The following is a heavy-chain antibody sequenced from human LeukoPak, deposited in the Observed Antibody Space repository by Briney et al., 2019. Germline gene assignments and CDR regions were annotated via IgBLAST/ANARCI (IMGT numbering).Heavy chain of an antibody. J-gene: IGHJ5*02. CDR1: GGTFSIYA. CDR2: IIPIFGTA. D-gene: IGHD2-2*01. Sequence: SVKVSCKASGGTFSIYAISWVRQAPGQGLEWMGGIIPIFGTANYAQKFQGRVTITADESTSTAYMELSSLRSEDTAVYYCARDRAPIVVVPAAKSRWFDPWGQGTLVTVSS. CDR3: ARDRAPIVVVPAAKSRWFDP. V-gene: IGHV1-69*13.